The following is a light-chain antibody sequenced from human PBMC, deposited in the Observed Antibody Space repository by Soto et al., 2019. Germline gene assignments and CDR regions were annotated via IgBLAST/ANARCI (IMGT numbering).Light chain of an antibody. J-gene: IGLJ1*01. CDR3: SSYTSSSFYYV. CDR1: SSDVGGYNY. CDR2: GVS. Sequence: QSALTQPASVSGSPGQSITISCTRTSSDVGGYNYVSWYQLHPGKAPKLMIYGVSNRPSGVSNRFSGSKSGNTASLTISGLQAEDEADYYCSSYTSSSFYYVFGTGTKLTVL. V-gene: IGLV2-14*01.